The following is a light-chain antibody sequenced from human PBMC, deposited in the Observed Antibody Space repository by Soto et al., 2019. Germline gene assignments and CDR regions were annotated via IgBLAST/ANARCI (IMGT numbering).Light chain of an antibody. Sequence: DIVMTQSPLSLPVTPGEPASISCRSSQSLLHSNGYIYLDWYLQKPGHSPQLLIRLGSNRACGVPERFSGSGSGTNFTLKISRVEAEDVGVYYCMQGQQTPLTFGGGTKVETK. J-gene: IGKJ4*01. CDR1: QSLLHSNGYIY. CDR2: LGS. CDR3: MQGQQTPLT. V-gene: IGKV2-28*01.